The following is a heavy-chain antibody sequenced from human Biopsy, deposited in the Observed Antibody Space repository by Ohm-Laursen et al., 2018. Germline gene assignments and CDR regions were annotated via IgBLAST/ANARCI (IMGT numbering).Heavy chain of an antibody. Sequence: SLRLSCAASGFAFGAYYMSWIRQAPGKGLEWLSNISGSGVTKMYADSVKGRFTVSRDNAKNSLYLEMNNLTVEDTAVYYCATDGAGSYNENWGQGTLVSVSS. CDR1: GFAFGAYY. CDR3: ATDGAGSYNEN. CDR2: ISGSGVTK. D-gene: IGHD3-10*01. J-gene: IGHJ4*02. V-gene: IGHV3-11*01.